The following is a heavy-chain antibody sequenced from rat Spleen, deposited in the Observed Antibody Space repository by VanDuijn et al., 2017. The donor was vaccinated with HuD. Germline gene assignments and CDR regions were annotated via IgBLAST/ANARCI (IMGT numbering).Heavy chain of an antibody. CDR3: AVAGYGY. V-gene: IGHV5-29*01. CDR1: GFTFSNYG. Sequence: EVQLVESGGGLVQPGRSLKLSCAASGFTFSNYGMAWVCQAPTKGLEWVAAVSYDGGNTYYPDSVKGRFTISRDNAENTVYLQMNSLRSEDTATYYCAVAGYGYWGQGVMVTVSS. CDR2: VSYDGGNT. J-gene: IGHJ2*01. D-gene: IGHD4-3*01.